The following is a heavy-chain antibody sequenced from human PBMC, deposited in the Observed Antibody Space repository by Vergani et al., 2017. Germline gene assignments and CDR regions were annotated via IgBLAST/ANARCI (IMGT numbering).Heavy chain of an antibody. CDR2: IRSKANSYAT. V-gene: IGHV3-73*01. D-gene: IGHD2-2*01. CDR3: TRRVGSTSRSFDY. CDR1: GFTFSGSA. Sequence: VQLVESGGGVVQPGRSLKLSCAASGFTFSGSAMHWVRQTSGKGLEWVGRIRSKANSYATAYAASVTGRFTISRDDSKNTAYLQMNSLKTEDTAVYYCTRRVGSTSRSFDYWGQGTLVTVSS. J-gene: IGHJ4*02.